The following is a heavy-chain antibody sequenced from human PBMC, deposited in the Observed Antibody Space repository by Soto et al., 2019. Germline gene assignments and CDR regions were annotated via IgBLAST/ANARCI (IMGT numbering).Heavy chain of an antibody. V-gene: IGHV1-69*06. CDR1: GGTFSTNP. J-gene: IGHJ4*02. CDR3: ARRDSGGFYRYFDS. Sequence: QVQLVQSGAEVKKPGSSVKVSCKASGGTFSTNPISWVRQAPGQGLEWMGGTGSGTGPGNHAQKFQGRLTIFVYKSTSTLYMELSSLSSEDTAVYYCARRDSGGFYRYFDSWGQGTLVTVSS. CDR2: TGSGTGPG. D-gene: IGHD2-15*01.